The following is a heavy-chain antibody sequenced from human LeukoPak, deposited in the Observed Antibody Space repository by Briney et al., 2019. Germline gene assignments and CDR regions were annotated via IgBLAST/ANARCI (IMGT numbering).Heavy chain of an antibody. V-gene: IGHV3-21*01. D-gene: IGHD3-16*01. CDR3: ARDFHDYFP. CDR2: ISSSSSYI. Sequence: PGGSLRLSCAAPGFPFSSYSMDWVRPGPGEGMEWVSSISSSSSYIYYADSVKGRFTISRHNAKNSLYLQMNSLRAEDTAVYYCARDFHDYFPWGQGTLVTVSS. J-gene: IGHJ5*02. CDR1: GFPFSSYS.